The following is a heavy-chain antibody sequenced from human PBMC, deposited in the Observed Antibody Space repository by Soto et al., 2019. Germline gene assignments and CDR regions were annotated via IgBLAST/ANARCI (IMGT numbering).Heavy chain of an antibody. CDR3: ARPEGGYCSGGSCYRGRPFDY. CDR2: IIPIFGTA. J-gene: IGHJ4*02. D-gene: IGHD2-15*01. Sequence: QVQLVQSGAEVKKPGSSVKVSCKASGGTFSSYAISWVRQAPGQGLEWMGGIIPIFGTANYAQKFQGRVTITAEESTSTAYMELSSLRSEDTAVYYCARPEGGYCSGGSCYRGRPFDYWGQGTLVTVSS. V-gene: IGHV1-69*12. CDR1: GGTFSSYA.